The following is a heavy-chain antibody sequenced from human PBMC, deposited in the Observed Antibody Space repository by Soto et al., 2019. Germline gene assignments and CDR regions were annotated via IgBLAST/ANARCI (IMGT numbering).Heavy chain of an antibody. CDR3: AREPSGDSSTCYGMDV. J-gene: IGHJ6*02. CDR2: VWYDGSNK. D-gene: IGHD6-13*01. V-gene: IGHV3-33*01. CDR1: GFTFSSYG. Sequence: QVQLVESGGGVVQPGRSLRLSCAASGFTFSSYGMHWVRQAPGKALEWVAVVWYDGSNKYYADSMKGRFTISRDNSKNTLYLQRDSVRAEDTAVYYCAREPSGDSSTCYGMDVWGQGTTVTVSS.